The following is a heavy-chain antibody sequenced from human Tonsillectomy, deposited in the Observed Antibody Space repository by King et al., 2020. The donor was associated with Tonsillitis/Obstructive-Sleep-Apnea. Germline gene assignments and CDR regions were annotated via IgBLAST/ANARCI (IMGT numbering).Heavy chain of an antibody. CDR2: ISFEGSNK. D-gene: IGHD1-20*01. CDR3: ARGGRGRYHWNDVVFPSEGDDFDI. V-gene: IGHV3-30*04. J-gene: IGHJ3*02. CDR1: GFTFSSYA. Sequence: VQLVESGGGVVQPGRSLRLSCAASGFTFSSYAMHWVRQAPGKGLEWVAVISFEGSNKYYADSVKGRFTVSRDNYKNALYLQMNSLRAEDTAVYFCARGGRGRYHWNDVVFPSEGDDFDIWGQGTMVTVSS.